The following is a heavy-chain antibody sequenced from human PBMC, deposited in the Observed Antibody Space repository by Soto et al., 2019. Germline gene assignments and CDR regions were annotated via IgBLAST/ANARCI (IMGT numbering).Heavy chain of an antibody. Sequence: GGSLRLSCAASGFTFTTYAIHWVRQAPGKGLEWVAVISNDGRGKYYADSVKGRFTISRDNSKNTLYLQMNSLRSDDTAVYYCARDQCFGGGRSCYYFDFWGQGTLVTVS. V-gene: IGHV3-30*04. CDR1: GFTFTTYA. D-gene: IGHD2-15*01. J-gene: IGHJ4*02. CDR2: ISNDGRGK. CDR3: ARDQCFGGGRSCYYFDF.